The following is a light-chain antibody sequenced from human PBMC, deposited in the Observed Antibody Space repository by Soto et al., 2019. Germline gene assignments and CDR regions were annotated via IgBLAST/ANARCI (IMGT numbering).Light chain of an antibody. V-gene: IGLV1-44*01. CDR1: SSNIGSST. CDR3: ATWDGSLPGEV. J-gene: IGLJ2*01. CDR2: GND. Sequence: QPVLTQPPSTSGTPGHRVIISCSGTSSNIGSSTVNWYQQLPGTAPKLLIYGNDQRPSGVPDRFSGSKSGTSGTLDITGLQTGDEADYYCATWDGSLPGEVFGGGTQLTVL.